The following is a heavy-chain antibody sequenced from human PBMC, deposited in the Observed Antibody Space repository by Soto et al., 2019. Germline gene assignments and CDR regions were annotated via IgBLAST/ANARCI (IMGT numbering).Heavy chain of an antibody. CDR2: ITDTGGDA. V-gene: IGHV3-23*01. CDR1: GLTFGSRA. Sequence: GGSLRLSCVASGLTFGSRAMSWVRQAPGEGLQWVSTITDTGGDAKYADSVRGRFVIPRDNSKKTLYLQMTSLTAEDSAMYFCARGSTDSYPGSRIFDFWGRGTLVTVSS. CDR3: ARGSTDSYPGSRIFDF. D-gene: IGHD3-10*01. J-gene: IGHJ4*02.